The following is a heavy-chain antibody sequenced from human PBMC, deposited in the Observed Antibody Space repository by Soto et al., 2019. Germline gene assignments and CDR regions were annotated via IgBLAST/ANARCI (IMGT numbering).Heavy chain of an antibody. V-gene: IGHV1-2*02. J-gene: IGHJ3*02. CDR2: INPATGAA. CDR3: ARGGGVGVAGSAAFDM. Sequence: QLHLVQSGAVVKKPGASVTVSCSASGYPVTAYYMHWVRQAPGRGLEWMGGINPATGAAKYTPTFPGRVRMTRDTSTSTVFMELSGLASEDTAVFYWARGGGVGVAGSAAFDMWGQGTLVTVSS. D-gene: IGHD3-3*01. CDR1: GYPVTAYY.